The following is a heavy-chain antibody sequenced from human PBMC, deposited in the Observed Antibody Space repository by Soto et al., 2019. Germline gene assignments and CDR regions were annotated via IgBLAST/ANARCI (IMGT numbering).Heavy chain of an antibody. Sequence: GGSLRLSCAASGFTFSSYAMSWVRQAPGKGLEWVSAISGSGGSTYYADSVKGRFTISRDNSKNTLYLQMNSLRAEDTAVYYCAKDTYSRALYYYYYGMDVWGQGTTVTVSS. CDR2: ISGSGGST. CDR1: GFTFSSYA. V-gene: IGHV3-23*01. J-gene: IGHJ6*02. D-gene: IGHD3-22*01. CDR3: AKDTYSRALYYYYYGMDV.